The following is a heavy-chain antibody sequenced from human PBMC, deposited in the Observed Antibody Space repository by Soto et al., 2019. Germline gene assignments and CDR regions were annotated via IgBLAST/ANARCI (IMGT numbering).Heavy chain of an antibody. CDR3: ARDAHDGGGDY. CDR2: IYSGGST. Sequence: GGSLRLSCATSGFTVSSNYMSWVRQAPGKGLEWVSVIYSGGSTYYADSVKGRFTISRDNSKNTLYLQMNSLRAEDTAVYYCARDAHDGGGDYWGQGTLVTVSS. V-gene: IGHV3-66*01. D-gene: IGHD1-1*01. J-gene: IGHJ4*02. CDR1: GFTVSSNY.